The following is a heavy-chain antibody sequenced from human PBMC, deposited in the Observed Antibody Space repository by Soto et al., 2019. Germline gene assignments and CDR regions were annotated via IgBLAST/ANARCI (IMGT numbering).Heavy chain of an antibody. J-gene: IGHJ3*02. CDR3: AKRYLEWLLVFDI. CDR2: FDPEDGET. V-gene: IGHV1-24*01. D-gene: IGHD3-3*01. CDR1: GGTFSSYA. Sequence: ASVKVSCKASGGTFSSYAISWVRQAPGKGLEWMGGFDPEDGETIYAQKFQGRVTMTEDTSTDTAYKELSSLRSEDTAVYYCAKRYLEWLLVFDIWGQGKMVTVSS.